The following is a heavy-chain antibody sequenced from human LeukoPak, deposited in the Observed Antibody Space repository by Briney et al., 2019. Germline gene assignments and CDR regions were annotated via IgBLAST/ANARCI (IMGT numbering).Heavy chain of an antibody. J-gene: IGHJ5*02. V-gene: IGHV3-23*01. D-gene: IGHD2-2*01. CDR2: ISGSGGST. Sequence: PGGSLRLSCAASGFTFSSYAMSWVRQAPGKGLEWVSAISGSGGSTYYADSVKGRFTISRDNSKNTLYLQMNSLRAEDTAVYYYAKDRGFVVVPSNWFDPWGQGTLVTVSS. CDR3: AKDRGFVVVPSNWFDP. CDR1: GFTFSSYA.